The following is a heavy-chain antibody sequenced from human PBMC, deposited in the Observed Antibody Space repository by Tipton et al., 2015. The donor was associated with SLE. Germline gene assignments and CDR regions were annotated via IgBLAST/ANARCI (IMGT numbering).Heavy chain of an antibody. CDR3: VRINSGASRLFDY. J-gene: IGHJ4*02. V-gene: IGHV4-4*08. CDR1: GASVRNHY. Sequence: GASVRNHYWSWIRQSPGKGLEWIGYVYGTGNTDYNPSLKSRVTLSVDTSKNQFSLRLRSVTAADTAVYYCVRINSGASRLFDYWGQGMLVAVSS. CDR2: VYGTGNT. D-gene: IGHD1-26*01.